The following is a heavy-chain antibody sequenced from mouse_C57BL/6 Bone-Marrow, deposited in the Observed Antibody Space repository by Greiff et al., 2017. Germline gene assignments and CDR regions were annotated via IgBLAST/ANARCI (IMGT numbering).Heavy chain of an antibody. CDR3: ARDHDYDPAWFAY. D-gene: IGHD2-4*01. Sequence: EVQLVESGPGLVKPSQSLSLTCSVTGYSITSGYYWNWIRQFPGNKLECMGYISYDGSNNYNPSLKNRISITRDTSKNQFFLKLNSVTTEDTATYYCARDHDYDPAWFAYWGQGTLVTVSA. J-gene: IGHJ3*01. V-gene: IGHV3-6*01. CDR2: ISYDGSN. CDR1: GYSITSGYY.